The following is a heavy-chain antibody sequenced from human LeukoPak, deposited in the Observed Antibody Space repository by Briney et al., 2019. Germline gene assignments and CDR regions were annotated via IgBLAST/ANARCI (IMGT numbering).Heavy chain of an antibody. V-gene: IGHV3-21*04. CDR3: AKEPPHLYDYVWGSYDT. CDR1: GFSFSTYS. CDR2: ISSGSSYI. Sequence: GSLRLSCVASGFSFSTYSMNWVRQAPGRGLQWVSSISSGSSYIYYADSVKGRFTISRDNSKNTLYLQMNSLRAEDTAVYYCAKEPPHLYDYVWGSYDTWGQGTLVTVSS. D-gene: IGHD3-16*01. J-gene: IGHJ5*02.